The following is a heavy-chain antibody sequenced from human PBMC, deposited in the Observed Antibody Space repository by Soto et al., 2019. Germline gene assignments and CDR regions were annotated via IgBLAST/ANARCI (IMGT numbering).Heavy chain of an antibody. V-gene: IGHV1-18*01. Sequence: QVQLVQSGGEVKQPGASVKVYCKTSGYTFTSYGISWVRQAPGQGLEWMGWISGYNGDTKYVQKFQGSVTLTTDTCTNTAFMEVRCLRSDDTAVYYSARDWVGDRAEWGQGNLVTVSS. J-gene: IGHJ4*02. D-gene: IGHD4-17*01. CDR1: GYTFTSYG. CDR2: ISGYNGDT. CDR3: ARDWVGDRAE.